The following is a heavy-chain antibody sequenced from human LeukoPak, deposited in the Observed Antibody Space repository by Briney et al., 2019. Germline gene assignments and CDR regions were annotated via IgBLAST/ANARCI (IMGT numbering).Heavy chain of an antibody. Sequence: SETLSLTCTVSGGSISSYYRSWIRQPPGKGLEWIGSIYYSGSTNYNPSLKSRVTISVDTSKNQFSLKLSSVTAADTAVYYCARELEYYDILTGYYPYNWFDPWGQGTLVTVSS. V-gene: IGHV4-59*01. J-gene: IGHJ5*02. D-gene: IGHD3-9*01. CDR3: ARELEYYDILTGYYPYNWFDP. CDR1: GGSISSYY. CDR2: IYYSGST.